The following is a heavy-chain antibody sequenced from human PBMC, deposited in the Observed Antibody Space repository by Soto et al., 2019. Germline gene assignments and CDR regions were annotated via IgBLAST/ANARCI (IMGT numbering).Heavy chain of an antibody. V-gene: IGHV1-18*01. D-gene: IGHD3-16*01. CDR2: ISAYNGNT. Sequence: ASVKVSCKASGYTFTSYGISWVRQAPGQGLEWMGWISAYNGNTNYAQKLQGRVTMTTVTSTSTAYMELRSLRSDDTAVYYCARGNDYVWGSMPYYYYGMDVWGQGTTVTVSS. CDR1: GYTFTSYG. J-gene: IGHJ6*02. CDR3: ARGNDYVWGSMPYYYYGMDV.